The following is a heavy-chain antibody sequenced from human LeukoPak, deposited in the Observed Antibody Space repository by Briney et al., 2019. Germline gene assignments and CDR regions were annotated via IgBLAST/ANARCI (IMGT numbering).Heavy chain of an antibody. V-gene: IGHV1-2*02. Sequence: ASVTVSCKASGYTFTGYYMHWVRQAPGQGLEWMGWINPNSGGTNYAQKFQGRVTMTRDTSISTAYMELSRLRSDDTAVYYCARVYDFWSGYGMDVWGQGTTVTVSS. CDR2: INPNSGGT. CDR1: GYTFTGYY. CDR3: ARVYDFWSGYGMDV. J-gene: IGHJ6*02. D-gene: IGHD3-3*01.